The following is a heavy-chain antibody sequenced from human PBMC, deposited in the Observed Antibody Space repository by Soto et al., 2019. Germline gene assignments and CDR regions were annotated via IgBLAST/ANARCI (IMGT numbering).Heavy chain of an antibody. CDR1: GGDISTYY. V-gene: IGHV4-4*07. J-gene: IGHJ5*02. Sequence: QVQLQESGPGLVKPSETLSLTCTVSGGDISTYYWTWIRQPAGKGLELIGRIYSSGSTKYNPSLKSRVTMSLDTSKNQFSLRLSSVTAADTAVYYCARGQRFSDWFDPWGQGTLVTVSS. D-gene: IGHD3-3*01. CDR3: ARGQRFSDWFDP. CDR2: IYSSGST.